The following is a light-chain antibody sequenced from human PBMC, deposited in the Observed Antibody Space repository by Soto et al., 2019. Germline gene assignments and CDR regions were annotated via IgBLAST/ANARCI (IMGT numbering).Light chain of an antibody. Sequence: QSVLTQPASVSGSPGQSITISCTGTSSVVGGYNFVSWYQQHPGRAPKLLIYEVSRRPSGVSNRFSGSKSGDTASLTISGLQAEDEADYYCYSYRGYYTRVFGTGTKVTVL. CDR2: EVS. J-gene: IGLJ1*01. V-gene: IGLV2-14*01. CDR1: SSVVGGYNF. CDR3: YSYRGYYTRV.